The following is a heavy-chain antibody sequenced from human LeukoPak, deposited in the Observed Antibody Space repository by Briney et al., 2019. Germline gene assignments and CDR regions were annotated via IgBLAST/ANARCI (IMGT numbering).Heavy chain of an antibody. CDR1: GYTFTSYA. D-gene: IGHD4-11*01. CDR2: MNPNSGNT. J-gene: IGHJ3*02. V-gene: IGHV1-8*01. CDR3: ASSNYALGDAFDI. Sequence: ASVKVSCKASGYTFTSYAINWVRQATGQGLEWMVWMNPNSGNTGYAQKFKGRVTMTRNPSISTAYMELSSLRSGVQAGYSCASSNYALGDAFDIWGQGTMVTVSS.